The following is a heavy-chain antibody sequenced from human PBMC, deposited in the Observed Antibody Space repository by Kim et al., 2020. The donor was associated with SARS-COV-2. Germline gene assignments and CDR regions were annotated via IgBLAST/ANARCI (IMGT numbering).Heavy chain of an antibody. CDR2: SGST. V-gene: IGHV4-31*02. J-gene: IGHJ3*02. Sequence: SGSTCYNPSLKSRVTISVDTSKSQFSLKLSSVTAADTAVYYCARDDAFDIWGQGTMVTVSS. CDR3: ARDDAFDI.